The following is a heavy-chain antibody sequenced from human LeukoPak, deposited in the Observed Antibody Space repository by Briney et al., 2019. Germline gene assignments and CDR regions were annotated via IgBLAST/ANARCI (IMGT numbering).Heavy chain of an antibody. CDR1: GGSISSYY. CDR2: IYYSGST. CDR3: ARGVFVYWSDDRHAFDI. Sequence: SETLSLTCTVSGGSISSYYWSWIRQPPGKGLEWIGYIYYSGSTNYNPSLKSRVTISVDTSKNQFSLKLSSVTAADTAVYYCARGVFVYWSDDRHAFDIWGQGTMVTVSS. V-gene: IGHV4-59*01. D-gene: IGHD1-1*01. J-gene: IGHJ3*02.